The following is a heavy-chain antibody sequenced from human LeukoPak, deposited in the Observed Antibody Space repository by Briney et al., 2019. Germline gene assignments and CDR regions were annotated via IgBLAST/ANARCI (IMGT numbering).Heavy chain of an antibody. D-gene: IGHD3-10*01. CDR2: INWNGGST. J-gene: IGHJ3*02. CDR1: GFTFDDYG. V-gene: IGHV3-20*04. Sequence: PGGSLRLSCAASGFTFDDYGMSWVRQAPGKGLEWVSGINWNGGSTGYADSVKGRFTISRDNAKNSPYLQMNSLRAEDTALYYCARAVWFGEFADAFDIWGQGTMVTVSS. CDR3: ARAVWFGEFADAFDI.